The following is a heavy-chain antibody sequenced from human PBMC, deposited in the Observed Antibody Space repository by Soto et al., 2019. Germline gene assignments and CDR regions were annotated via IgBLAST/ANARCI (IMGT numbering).Heavy chain of an antibody. CDR3: ARGVPSSGPNYSYYYMHV. J-gene: IGHJ6*03. D-gene: IGHD3-10*01. CDR1: GRSISSYY. CDR2: SYYSGST. Sequence: SETLSLTCTVSGRSISSYYWSWIRLHPGKGLEWIGYSYYSGSTYYNPSLKSRVTISVDTSKNQFSLKLSSVTAADTAVYYCARGVPSSGPNYSYYYMHVWGKGTTVTVSS. V-gene: IGHV4-59*06.